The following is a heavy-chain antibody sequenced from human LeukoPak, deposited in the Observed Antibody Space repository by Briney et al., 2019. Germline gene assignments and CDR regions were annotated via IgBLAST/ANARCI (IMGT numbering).Heavy chain of an antibody. CDR2: ISFDGSNK. CDR3: AKGRYHYDSSGYFDY. CDR1: GFTFSSYG. V-gene: IGHV3-30*18. J-gene: IGHJ4*02. D-gene: IGHD3-22*01. Sequence: PGGSLRLSCAASGFTFSSYGMHWVRQAAGKGLEWVAVISFDGSNKYYADSVKGRFTISRDNSKNTLYLQMNSLRAGDTAVYYCAKGRYHYDSSGYFDYWGQGILVTVSS.